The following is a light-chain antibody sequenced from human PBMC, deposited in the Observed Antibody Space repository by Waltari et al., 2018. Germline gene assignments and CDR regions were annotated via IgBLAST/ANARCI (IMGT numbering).Light chain of an antibody. CDR2: GAS. Sequence: ELVMTQSPATLSVSPGERATLSCRASQTVSNNLAWYQQTPGQAPRLLIYGASSRATGIPARFSGSGSGTEFTLTISSLQSEDVAIYYCQQYNNWPPYTFGQGTKLEIK. CDR3: QQYNNWPPYT. J-gene: IGKJ2*01. V-gene: IGKV3-15*01. CDR1: QTVSNN.